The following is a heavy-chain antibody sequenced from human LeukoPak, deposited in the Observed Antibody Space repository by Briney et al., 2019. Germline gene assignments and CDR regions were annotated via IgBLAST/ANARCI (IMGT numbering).Heavy chain of an antibody. CDR3: ARDNNWNYPDY. CDR2: ISGVGSST. J-gene: IGHJ4*02. V-gene: IGHV3-74*01. D-gene: IGHD1-7*01. CDR1: GFTFSNHW. Sequence: GGSLRLSCAASGFTFSNHWMHWVRRAPGEGLGWVSRISGVGSSTRYADSVKGRFTISRDNAKNTLFLQMNSLRAEDTAVYYCARDNNWNYPDYWGQGTLVTVSS.